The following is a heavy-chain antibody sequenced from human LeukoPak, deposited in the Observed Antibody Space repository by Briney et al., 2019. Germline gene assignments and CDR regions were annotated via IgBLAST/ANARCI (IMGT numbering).Heavy chain of an antibody. CDR2: IKSDGSST. Sequence: SGGSLRLSCAASGFTFNSYWMHWVRQGPGKWLVWVSRIKSDGSSTSYADSVKGRFTISRDNAKNTLYLQMNSLRDEDTAVYYCARESGYHGSGFDPWGQGTLVTVSS. V-gene: IGHV3-74*01. CDR3: ARESGYHGSGFDP. CDR1: GFTFNSYW. D-gene: IGHD3-10*01. J-gene: IGHJ5*02.